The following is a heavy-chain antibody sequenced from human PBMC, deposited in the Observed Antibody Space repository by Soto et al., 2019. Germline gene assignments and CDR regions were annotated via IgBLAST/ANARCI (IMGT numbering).Heavy chain of an antibody. CDR2: IRSKAYGGTT. Sequence: PGGSLRLSCTASGFTFGDYAMSWVRQAPGKGLEWVGFIRSKAYGGTTEYSASVKGRFTISRDDSKSIAYLQMNSLKTEDTAVYYCTRGAPVVSRNPADGDAFDIWGQGTMVTVSS. D-gene: IGHD2-21*01. CDR1: GFTFGDYA. V-gene: IGHV3-49*04. J-gene: IGHJ3*02. CDR3: TRGAPVVSRNPADGDAFDI.